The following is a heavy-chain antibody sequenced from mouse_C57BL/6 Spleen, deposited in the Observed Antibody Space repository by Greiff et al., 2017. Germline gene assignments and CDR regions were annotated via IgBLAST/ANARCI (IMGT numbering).Heavy chain of an antibody. CDR2: IYPGDGDT. Sequence: QVQLQQSGAELVKPGASVKISCKASGYAFSSYWMNWVKQRPGKGLEWIGQIYPGDGDTNYNGKFKGKATLTADKSSSTAYMQLSSLTSEDSAVYFCARDYYGSSPYYYAMDYWGQGTSVTVSS. CDR1: GYAFSSYW. J-gene: IGHJ4*01. CDR3: ARDYYGSSPYYYAMDY. D-gene: IGHD1-1*01. V-gene: IGHV1-80*01.